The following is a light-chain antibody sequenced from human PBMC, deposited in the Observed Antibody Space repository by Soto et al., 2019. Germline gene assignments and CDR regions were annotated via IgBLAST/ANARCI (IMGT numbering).Light chain of an antibody. V-gene: IGLV2-14*01. CDR1: SSDVGGYNY. CDR2: DVS. Sequence: QSALTQPASVSGSPGQSITISCTGTSSDVGGYNYVSWYQQHPGKAPKVMIYDVSNRPSGVSNRFSGSKSGNTASLTISGLQAEDEDDYYCSSYTTSSTYVFGTGTKVTVL. J-gene: IGLJ1*01. CDR3: SSYTTSSTYV.